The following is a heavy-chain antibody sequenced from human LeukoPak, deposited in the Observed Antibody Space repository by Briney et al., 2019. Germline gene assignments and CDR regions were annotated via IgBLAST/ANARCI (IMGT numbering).Heavy chain of an antibody. CDR1: GGTFSSYT. CDR3: ARDVSCSSTSCYTKHHYYYGMDV. CDR2: IIPILGIA. D-gene: IGHD2-2*02. V-gene: IGHV1-69*04. J-gene: IGHJ6*02. Sequence: SVKVSCKASGGTFSSYTISWVRQAPGQGLGWMGRIIPILGIANYAQKFQGRVTITADKSTSTAYMELSSLRSEDTAVYYCARDVSCSSTSCYTKHHYYYGMDVWGQGTTVTVSS.